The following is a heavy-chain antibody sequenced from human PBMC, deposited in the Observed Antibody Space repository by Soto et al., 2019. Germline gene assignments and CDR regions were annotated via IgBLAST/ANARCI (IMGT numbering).Heavy chain of an antibody. D-gene: IGHD2-15*01. CDR1: GGTFSSYA. CDR3: ARDKTPQDIVVVVAEDDAFDI. Sequence: GASVKVSCKASGGTFSSYAISWVRQAPGQGLEWMGGIIPISDTTNYAQKFQGRVTITADESTSTAYMELSSLRSEDTAVYYCARDKTPQDIVVVVAEDDAFDIWGQGTMVTVSS. V-gene: IGHV1-69*13. CDR2: IIPISDTT. J-gene: IGHJ3*02.